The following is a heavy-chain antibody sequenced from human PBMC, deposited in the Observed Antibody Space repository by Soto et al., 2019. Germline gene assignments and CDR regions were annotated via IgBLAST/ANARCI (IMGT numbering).Heavy chain of an antibody. CDR2: ISYDGTNE. CDR3: AKVKNAWGSYRPNDAFDI. CDR1: GLSFSNYG. V-gene: IGHV3-30*18. Sequence: PGGSLRLSCAASGLSFSNYGMHWVRQAPGKGLEWVALISYDGTNEYYADSVKGRFTISRDNSKNTLYLLMNSLRAEDTAVYHCAKVKNAWGSYRPNDAFDIWGQGTMVTVSS. J-gene: IGHJ3*02. D-gene: IGHD3-16*02.